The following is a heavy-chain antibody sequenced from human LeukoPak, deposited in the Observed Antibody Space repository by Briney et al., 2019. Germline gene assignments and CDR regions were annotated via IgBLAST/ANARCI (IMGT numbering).Heavy chain of an antibody. CDR2: IYPGDSDT. J-gene: IGHJ4*02. CDR1: GYSFTSYW. Sequence: GESLKISCKGSGYSFTSYWIGWVRQMPGKGLEWMGIIYPGDSDTRYSPSFQGQVTISADKSIGTAYLQWSSLKASDTAMYYCARHWAYCSSTSCPPPIDYWGQGTLVTVSS. D-gene: IGHD2-2*01. V-gene: IGHV5-51*01. CDR3: ARHWAYCSSTSCPPPIDY.